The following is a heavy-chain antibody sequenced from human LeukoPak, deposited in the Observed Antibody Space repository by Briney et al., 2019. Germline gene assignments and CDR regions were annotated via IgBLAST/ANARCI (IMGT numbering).Heavy chain of an antibody. CDR3: ARSSPHCSSTSCYNDAFEI. CDR2: ISSSSSYI. V-gene: IGHV3-21*01. Sequence: GGSLRLSCAASGFTFSSYSMNWVRQAPGKGLEWVSFISSSSSYIYYADSVKGRFTISRDNAKNSLYLQMNSLRAEDTAVYYCARSSPHCSSTSCYNDAFEIWGQGTLVSVSS. CDR1: GFTFSSYS. J-gene: IGHJ3*02. D-gene: IGHD2-2*02.